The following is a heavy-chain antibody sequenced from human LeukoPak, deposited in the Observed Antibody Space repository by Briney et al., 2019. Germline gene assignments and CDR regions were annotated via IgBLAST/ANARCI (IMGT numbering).Heavy chain of an antibody. CDR1: GFTFSNAW. V-gene: IGHV3-15*01. CDR3: TTDGDRIQLWFTEPYYYYYYGMDV. CDR2: IKSKTDGGTT. J-gene: IGHJ6*02. D-gene: IGHD5-18*01. Sequence: GGSLRLSCAASGFTFSNAWMSWVRQAPGKGLEWVGRIKSKTDGGTTDYAAPVKGRFTISRDDSKNTLYLQMNSLKTEDTAVYYCTTDGDRIQLWFTEPYYYYYYGMDVWGQGTTVTVSS.